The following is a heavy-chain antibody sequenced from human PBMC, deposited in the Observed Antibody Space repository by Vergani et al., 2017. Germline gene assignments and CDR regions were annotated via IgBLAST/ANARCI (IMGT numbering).Heavy chain of an antibody. D-gene: IGHD1-26*01. Sequence: VQLVESGGGLVKPGGSLRLSCAASGFTFSSYGMHWVRQAPGKGLEWVAVISYDGSNKYYADSVKGRFTISRDNSKNTLYLQMNSLRAEDTAVYYCAKDYRVGATDAFDIWGQGTMVTVSS. CDR3: AKDYRVGATDAFDI. J-gene: IGHJ3*02. V-gene: IGHV3-30*18. CDR2: ISYDGSNK. CDR1: GFTFSSYG.